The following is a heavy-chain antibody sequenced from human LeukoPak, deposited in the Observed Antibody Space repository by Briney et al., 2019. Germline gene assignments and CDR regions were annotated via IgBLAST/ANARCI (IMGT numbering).Heavy chain of an antibody. Sequence: VSSXSAAWNWIRXSPSRGLEWLGRTYYRSKWYNDYAVSVKSRITINPDTSKNQFSLQLNSVTPEDTAVYYCARALRLGWTGVDYWGQGTLVTVSS. V-gene: IGHV6-1*01. D-gene: IGHD6-19*01. CDR3: ARALRLGWTGVDY. CDR2: TYYRSKWYN. J-gene: IGHJ4*02. CDR1: VSSXSAA.